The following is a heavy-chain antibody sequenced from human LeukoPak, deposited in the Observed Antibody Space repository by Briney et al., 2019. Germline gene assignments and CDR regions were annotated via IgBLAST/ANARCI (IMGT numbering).Heavy chain of an antibody. J-gene: IGHJ4*02. CDR1: GYTFTGHF. Sequence: ASVKVSCTASGYTFTGHFMHWVRQAPGQGLEWMGWIEPKSGGTHYGHKFQGRVTMTRDTSMSTAYMELSRLKADDTAVYYCARERGVVPTAIPTVDSWGQGTLVTVS. D-gene: IGHD2-2*02. V-gene: IGHV1-2*02. CDR2: IEPKSGGT. CDR3: ARERGVVPTAIPTVDS.